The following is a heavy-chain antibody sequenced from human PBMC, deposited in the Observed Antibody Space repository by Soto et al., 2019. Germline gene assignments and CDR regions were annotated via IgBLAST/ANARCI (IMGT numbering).Heavy chain of an antibody. V-gene: IGHV3-30*18. CDR3: AKVLDYGDYAFDY. CDR2: ISYDGSNK. CDR1: GFTFSSYG. Sequence: GGSLRLSCAASGFTFSSYGMHWVRQAPGKGLEWVAVISYDGSNKYYADSVKGRFTISRDNSKNTLYLQMNSLRAEDTAVYYCAKVLDYGDYAFDYWGQGTLVTVSS. J-gene: IGHJ4*02. D-gene: IGHD4-17*01.